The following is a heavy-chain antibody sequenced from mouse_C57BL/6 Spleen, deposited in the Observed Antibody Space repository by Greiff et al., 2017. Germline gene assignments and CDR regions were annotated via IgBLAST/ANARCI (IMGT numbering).Heavy chain of an antibody. V-gene: IGHV1-64*01. CDR1: GYTFTSYW. CDR3: AREEDYGSSVFDY. D-gene: IGHD1-1*01. Sequence: QVQLQQPGAELVKPGASVKLSCKASGYTFTSYWMHWVKQRPGQGLEWIGMIHPNSGSTNYNEKFKSKATLTVDKSSSTAYMQLSSLTSEDSAVYYCAREEDYGSSVFDYWGQGTTLTVSS. J-gene: IGHJ2*01. CDR2: IHPNSGST.